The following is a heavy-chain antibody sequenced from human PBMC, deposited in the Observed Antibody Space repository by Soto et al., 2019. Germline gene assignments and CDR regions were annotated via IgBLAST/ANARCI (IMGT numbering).Heavy chain of an antibody. CDR2: IGESGTPT. D-gene: IGHD2-2*01. J-gene: IGHJ6*02. CDR1: GFTFSSYA. CDR3: ARYIPGVRYYGMDV. Sequence: GGSLRLSCAASGFTFSSYAMKWVRQAPGKGLEWVSLIGESGTPTYYADSVKGRFTISRDNSGNTPFLEMYSLRAEDTAVYYCARYIPGVRYYGMDVWGQGTTVPVSS. V-gene: IGHV3-23*01.